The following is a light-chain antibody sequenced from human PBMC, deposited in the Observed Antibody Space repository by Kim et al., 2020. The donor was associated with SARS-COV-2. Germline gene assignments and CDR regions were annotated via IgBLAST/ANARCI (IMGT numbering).Light chain of an antibody. CDR3: QLRDNWGKLT. J-gene: IGKJ4*01. CDR1: QSVDSY. CDR2: NAS. Sequence: SPGERATPSCRASQSVDSYLVWYQHKPGQAPRLLMYNASKRATGIPARFRGSGSGTDFTLTIASIEPEDFAVYYCQLRDNWGKLTFGGGTKVDIK. V-gene: IGKV3-11*01.